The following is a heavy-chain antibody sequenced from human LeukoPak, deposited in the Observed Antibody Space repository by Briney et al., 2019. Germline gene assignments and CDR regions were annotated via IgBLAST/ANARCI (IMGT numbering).Heavy chain of an antibody. CDR2: ISSSSSYI. CDR1: GFTFISYS. V-gene: IGHV3-21*01. D-gene: IGHD3-22*01. J-gene: IGHJ4*02. CDR3: ARFLSYYYDSSGSTFDY. Sequence: GGSLRLSCAASGFTFISYSMNWVRQAPGKGLEWVSSISSSSSYIYYADSVKGRFTISRDNAKNSLYLQMNSLRAEDTAVYYCARFLSYYYDSSGSTFDYWGQGTLVTVSS.